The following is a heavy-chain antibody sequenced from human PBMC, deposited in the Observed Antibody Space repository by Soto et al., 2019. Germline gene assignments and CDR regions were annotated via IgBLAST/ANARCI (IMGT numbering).Heavy chain of an antibody. Sequence: QVQLVQSGAEVKKPGSSVKVSCKASRGTFSSYAISWVRQAPGQGLEWMGGIIPIFGTANYAQKFQGRVTITADESTSTAYMELSSLRSEDTAVYYCASTYYYGSGSYSDGMDVWGQGTTVTVSS. D-gene: IGHD3-10*01. CDR3: ASTYYYGSGSYSDGMDV. V-gene: IGHV1-69*01. CDR1: RGTFSSYA. CDR2: IIPIFGTA. J-gene: IGHJ6*02.